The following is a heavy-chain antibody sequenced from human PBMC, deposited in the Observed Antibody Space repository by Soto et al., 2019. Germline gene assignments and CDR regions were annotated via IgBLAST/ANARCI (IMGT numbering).Heavy chain of an antibody. Sequence: SETLSLTCTVSGGSISSSSYYWGWIRQPPGKGLEWIGSIYYSGSTYYNPSLKSRDTISVDTSKNQFSLKLSSVTAADTAVYYCARAIAAMPAGSFDYLGEGTLVTVSS. CDR1: GGSISSSSYY. CDR2: IYYSGST. CDR3: ARAIAAMPAGSFDY. D-gene: IGHD2-2*01. J-gene: IGHJ4*02. V-gene: IGHV4-39*01.